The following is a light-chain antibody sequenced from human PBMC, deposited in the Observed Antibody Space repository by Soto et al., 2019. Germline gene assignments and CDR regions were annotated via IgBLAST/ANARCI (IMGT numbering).Light chain of an antibody. CDR1: QIINTW. CDR3: QQYETYSGT. Sequence: DIQMTQSPSSLSASVGDRVTITCRASQIINTWLAWYQQKPGKAPKLLIYRASNLVNGVPSRFSGSGSGTEFTLTISSLQPDDCSIYYCQQYETYSGTFGPGTKVHL. CDR2: RAS. J-gene: IGKJ3*01. V-gene: IGKV1-5*03.